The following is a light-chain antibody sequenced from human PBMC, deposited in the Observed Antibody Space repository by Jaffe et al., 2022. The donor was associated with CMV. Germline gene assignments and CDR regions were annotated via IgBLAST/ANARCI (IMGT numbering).Light chain of an antibody. CDR3: QHYNTYWT. V-gene: IGKV1-5*03. CDR1: QSIRSW. Sequence: DIQMTQSPSSLSASVGDRVTITCRASQSIRSWLAWYQQKPGKAPKLLIYKASTLESGVPSRFSGRGSGTEFTLTISGLQPDDFATYYCQHYNTYWTFGQGTKVEIK. CDR2: KAS. J-gene: IGKJ1*01.